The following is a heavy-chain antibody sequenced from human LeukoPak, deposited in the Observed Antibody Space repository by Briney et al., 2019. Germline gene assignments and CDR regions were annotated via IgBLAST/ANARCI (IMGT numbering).Heavy chain of an antibody. Sequence: PSETLSLTCAVYGGSFSGYFWAWVRQSPEKGLEWIGEITHSGDTNYNPSLKSRVTISVDTSKNQFSLNLNSVAAADTAIYYCARHRYGSDSSCFAFWGQGTPVTVSS. J-gene: IGHJ4*02. CDR3: ARHRYGSDSSCFAF. CDR2: ITHSGDT. D-gene: IGHD3-22*01. CDR1: GGSFSGYF. V-gene: IGHV4-34*01.